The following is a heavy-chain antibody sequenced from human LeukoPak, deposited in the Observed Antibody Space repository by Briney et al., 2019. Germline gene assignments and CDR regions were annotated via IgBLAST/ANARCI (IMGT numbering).Heavy chain of an antibody. CDR3: ARDRDTLGFDP. CDR2: INHSGST. V-gene: IGHV4-34*01. CDR1: GGSFSGYY. Sequence: SETLSLTCAVYGGSFSGYYWSWIRQPPGKGLEWIGEINHSGSTNYNPSLKSRVTISVDTSKNQFSLKLSSVTAADTAVYYCARDRDTLGFDPWGQGTLVTVSS. D-gene: IGHD3-16*02. J-gene: IGHJ5*02.